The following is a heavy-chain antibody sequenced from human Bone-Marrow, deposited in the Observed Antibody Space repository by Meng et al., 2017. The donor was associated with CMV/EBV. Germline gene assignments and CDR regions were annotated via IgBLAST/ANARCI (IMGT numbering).Heavy chain of an antibody. Sequence: GGSLRLFCAASGFTFSSYGMHWVRQAPGKGLEWVAFIRYDGSNKYYADSVKGRFTISRDNSKNTLYLQMNSLRAEDTAVYQCARGYCSDDGCYGAPGYWGQGTLVTVSS. CDR1: GFTFSSYG. V-gene: IGHV3-30*02. J-gene: IGHJ4*02. CDR3: ARGYCSDDGCYGAPGY. D-gene: IGHD2-15*01. CDR2: IRYDGSNK.